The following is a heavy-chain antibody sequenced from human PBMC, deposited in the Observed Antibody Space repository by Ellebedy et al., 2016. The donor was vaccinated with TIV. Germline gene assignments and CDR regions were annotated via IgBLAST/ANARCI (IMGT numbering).Heavy chain of an antibody. J-gene: IGHJ4*02. V-gene: IGHV1-3*01. D-gene: IGHD6-19*01. Sequence: KFQGRVTITRDTSASTAYMELSSLRSEDTAVYYCARLDAIIAVKSLDYWGQGTLVTVSS. CDR3: ARLDAIIAVKSLDY.